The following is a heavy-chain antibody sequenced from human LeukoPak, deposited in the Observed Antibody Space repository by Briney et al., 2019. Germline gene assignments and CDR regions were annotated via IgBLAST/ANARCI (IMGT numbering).Heavy chain of an antibody. CDR3: ARTGTDYYDSSGYQSPFDY. V-gene: IGHV4-31*03. D-gene: IGHD3-22*01. J-gene: IGHJ4*02. CDR2: IYYSGST. Sequence: PSETLSLTCTVSGGSISSGGYYWSWIRQHPGKGLEWIGYIYYSGSTYYNPSLKSRVTISVDTSKNQFSLKLSSVTAADTAVYYCARTGTDYYDSSGYQSPFDYWGQGTLVTVSS. CDR1: GGSISSGGYY.